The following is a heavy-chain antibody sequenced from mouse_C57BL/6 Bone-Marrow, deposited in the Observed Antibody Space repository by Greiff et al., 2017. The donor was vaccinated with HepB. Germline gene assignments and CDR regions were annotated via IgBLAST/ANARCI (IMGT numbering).Heavy chain of an antibody. V-gene: IGHV14-3*01. D-gene: IGHD2-13*01. CDR3: GRYSDNVGYFDV. Sequence: VQLQQSVAELVRPGASVKLSCTASGFNIKNTYMHWVKQRPEQGLEWIGRIDPANGNTKYAPKFQGKATRTADTSSNTAYLHLTSLTTADTAIYYCGRYSDNVGYFDVWGTGATVTVSS. CDR2: IDPANGNT. CDR1: GFNIKNTY. J-gene: IGHJ1*03.